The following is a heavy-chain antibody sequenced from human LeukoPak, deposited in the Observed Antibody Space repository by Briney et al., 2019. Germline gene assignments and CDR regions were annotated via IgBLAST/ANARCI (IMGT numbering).Heavy chain of an antibody. CDR1: GFTVSSNY. D-gene: IGHD1-26*01. CDR2: IYSGGGT. Sequence: GGSLRPSCAASGFTVSSNYMSWVRQAPGKGLEWVSVIYSGGGTYYADSVKGRFTISRDNSKNTLYLQMNSLRAEDTAVYYCAKDRKWGLSIVGATGIAFDIWGQGTMVTVSS. CDR3: AKDRKWGLSIVGATGIAFDI. J-gene: IGHJ3*02. V-gene: IGHV3-53*01.